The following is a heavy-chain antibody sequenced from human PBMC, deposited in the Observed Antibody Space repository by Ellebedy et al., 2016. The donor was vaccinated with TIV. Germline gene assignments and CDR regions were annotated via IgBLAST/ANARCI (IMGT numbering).Heavy chain of an antibody. J-gene: IGHJ4*02. Sequence: GESLKISCAASGFTFSAHWMSWVRQTPGKGLEWVANIKPDGSAKVYVDSVRGRFTISRDNTKNSLYLEMNSLGSEDTALYYCARGSRESDYWGQGTLVTVS. CDR1: GFTFSAHW. D-gene: IGHD3-10*01. V-gene: IGHV3-7*03. CDR3: ARGSRESDY. CDR2: IKPDGSAK.